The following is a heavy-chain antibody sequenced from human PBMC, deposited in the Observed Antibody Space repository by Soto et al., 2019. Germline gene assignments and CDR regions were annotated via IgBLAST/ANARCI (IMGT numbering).Heavy chain of an antibody. CDR3: AKGESSVSARDFDP. CDR2: ITSSGAA. J-gene: IGHJ5*02. Sequence: GGSLRLSCEASGFTFNNYAIAWVRQAPGKGLEWVSGITSSGAAYYADSVKGRFTISRDNSKNTLYLQMNSLRAEDTAVYYCAKGESSVSARDFDPWGLGTLVTVSS. V-gene: IGHV3-23*01. D-gene: IGHD3-22*01. CDR1: GFTFNNYA.